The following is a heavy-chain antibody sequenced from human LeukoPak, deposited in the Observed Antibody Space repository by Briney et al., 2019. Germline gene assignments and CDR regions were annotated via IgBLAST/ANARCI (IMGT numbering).Heavy chain of an antibody. V-gene: IGHV4-34*01. CDR1: GGSFSGYY. D-gene: IGHD1-14*01. CDR2: INHSGST. CDR3: ARETEIPSVANYFDY. Sequence: SETLSLTCAVYGGSFSGYYWSWIRQPPGKGLEWIGEINHSGSTNYNPSLKSRVTISVDTSKNQFSLKLSSVTAADTAVYYCARETEIPSVANYFDYWGQGTLVTVSS. J-gene: IGHJ4*02.